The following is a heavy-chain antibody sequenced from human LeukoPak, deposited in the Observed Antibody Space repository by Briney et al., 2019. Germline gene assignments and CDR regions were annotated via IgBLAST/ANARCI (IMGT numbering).Heavy chain of an antibody. CDR3: AREGRHYYDSSGYYQYFDY. D-gene: IGHD3-22*01. CDR1: GGSISSHY. J-gene: IGHJ4*02. V-gene: IGHV4-59*11. Sequence: SEALSLTCTVSGGSISSHYWSWIRQPPGKGLEWIGYIYYSGSTNYNPSLKSRVTISVDTSKNQFSLKLSSVTAADTAVYYCAREGRHYYDSSGYYQYFDYWGQGTLVTVSS. CDR2: IYYSGST.